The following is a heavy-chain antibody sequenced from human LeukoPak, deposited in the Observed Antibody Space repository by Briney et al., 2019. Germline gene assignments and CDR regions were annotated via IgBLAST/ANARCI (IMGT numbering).Heavy chain of an antibody. Sequence: GGSLRLSCAASGFTFDDYAMHRVRQASGKGLEWVSGISWNSGSIGYADSVKGRFTISRDNAKNSLYLQMNSLRAEDMALYYCAKDNRYDSSGYYYWYFDLWGRGTLVTVSS. D-gene: IGHD3-22*01. CDR2: ISWNSGSI. CDR3: AKDNRYDSSGYYYWYFDL. J-gene: IGHJ2*01. V-gene: IGHV3-9*03. CDR1: GFTFDDYA.